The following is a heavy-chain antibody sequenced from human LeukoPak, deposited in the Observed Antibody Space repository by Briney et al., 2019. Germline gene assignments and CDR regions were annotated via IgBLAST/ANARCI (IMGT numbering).Heavy chain of an antibody. D-gene: IGHD3-10*01. CDR2: IKSKTDGGTT. V-gene: IGHV3-15*01. J-gene: IGHJ4*02. CDR1: EFTFSSYS. CDR3: TTRGSDSGCPFF. Sequence: PGGSLRLSCAASEFTFSSYSMNWVRQAPGKGLEWVGRIKSKTDGGTTDYAAPVKGRFTISRDDSKNTLYLEMNSLKTEDTAVYYCTTRGSDSGCPFFWGQGTLVTVSS.